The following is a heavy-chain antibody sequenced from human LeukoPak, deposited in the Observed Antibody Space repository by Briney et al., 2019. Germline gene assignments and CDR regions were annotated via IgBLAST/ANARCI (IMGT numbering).Heavy chain of an antibody. J-gene: IGHJ4*02. CDR2: IKSKTDGGTT. D-gene: IGHD3-9*01. Sequence: GGSLRLSCAASGFTFSNAWMSWVRQAPGKGLEWVGRIKSKTDGGTTDYAAPVKGRFTIPRDDSKNTLYLQMNSLKTEDTAVYYCTTDDPPLLRYFDWVDYWGQGTLVTVSS. CDR3: TTDDPPLLRYFDWVDY. V-gene: IGHV3-15*01. CDR1: GFTFSNAW.